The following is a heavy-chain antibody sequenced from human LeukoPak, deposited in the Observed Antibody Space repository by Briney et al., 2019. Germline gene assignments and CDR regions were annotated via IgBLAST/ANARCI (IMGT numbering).Heavy chain of an antibody. CDR1: GFSFTTSGVG. V-gene: IGHV2-5*02. D-gene: IGHD5-18*01. CDR2: IFWDDDK. J-gene: IGHJ4*02. Sequence: SGPALVKPTQTLTLTRTFSGFSFTTSGVGVGWIRQRPGKALEWLGMIFWDDDKRYSPSLKSRLTITEHASENQVVLTMTNMNPADTGTYFCAHTGYSYGLDYWGQGTLVTVSS. CDR3: AHTGYSYGLDY.